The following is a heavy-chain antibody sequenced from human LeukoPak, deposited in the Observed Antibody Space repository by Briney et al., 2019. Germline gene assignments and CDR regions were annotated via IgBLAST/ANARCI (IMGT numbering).Heavy chain of an antibody. CDR3: AKDTRRITMIVVEGAFDI. Sequence: GGSLRLSCAASGFTFGDYAMHWVRQAPGKGLEWVSGISWNSGSIGYADSVKGRFTISRDNAKNSLYLQMNSLRAEDTALYYCAKDTRRITMIVVEGAFDIWGQGTMVTVSS. CDR1: GFTFGDYA. D-gene: IGHD3-22*01. J-gene: IGHJ3*02. CDR2: ISWNSGSI. V-gene: IGHV3-9*01.